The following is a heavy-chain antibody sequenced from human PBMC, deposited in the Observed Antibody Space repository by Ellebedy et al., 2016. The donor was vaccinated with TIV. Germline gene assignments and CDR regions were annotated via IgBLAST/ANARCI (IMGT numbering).Heavy chain of an antibody. V-gene: IGHV4-59*01. CDR2: IYYSGST. J-gene: IGHJ2*01. D-gene: IGHD6-19*01. Sequence: SETLSLXXTVSGGSISSYYWSWIRQPPGKGLEWIGYIYYSGSTNYNPSLKSRVTISVDTSKNQFSLKLSSVTAADTAVYYCARDSGSLKPLPLSSGLDLWGRGTLVTVSS. CDR1: GGSISSYY. CDR3: ARDSGSLKPLPLSSGLDL.